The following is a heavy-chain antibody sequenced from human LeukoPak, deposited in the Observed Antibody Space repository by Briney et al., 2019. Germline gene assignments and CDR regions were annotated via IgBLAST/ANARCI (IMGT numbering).Heavy chain of an antibody. Sequence: GGSLRLSCAASGFTFGGYSMTWVRQAPGKGLEWVANINLDGSDTFYVGFVKGRFTISRDNADNSLYLQMNSLRAEDTAVYYCGRVIAGAIDYWGQGTLATVSS. CDR3: GRVIAGAIDY. CDR1: GFTFGGYS. V-gene: IGHV3-7*01. D-gene: IGHD6-13*01. J-gene: IGHJ4*02. CDR2: INLDGSDT.